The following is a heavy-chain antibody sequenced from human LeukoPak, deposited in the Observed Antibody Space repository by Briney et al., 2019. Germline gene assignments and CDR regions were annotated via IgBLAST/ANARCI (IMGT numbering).Heavy chain of an antibody. D-gene: IGHD1-1*01. Sequence: GGSLRLSCAASGFTFSSYRMNWVGQAPGKGVEWVSSISSSSSYIYYADTGKAQFTTSSDNAKISLYLQMNSLRAEDTAVYYCARVNNCNEGPQYVLINTYYFDYWGQGTLVTVSS. CDR1: GFTFSSYR. CDR2: ISSSSSYI. V-gene: IGHV3-21*01. CDR3: ARVNNCNEGPQYVLINTYYFDY. J-gene: IGHJ4*02.